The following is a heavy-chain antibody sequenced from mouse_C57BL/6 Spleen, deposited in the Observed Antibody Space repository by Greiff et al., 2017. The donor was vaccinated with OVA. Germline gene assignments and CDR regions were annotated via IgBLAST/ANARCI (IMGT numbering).Heavy chain of an antibody. Sequence: QVQLQQSGAELARPGASVKMSCTASGYTFTSYTMHWVKQTPGKGLEWIGYINPSSGYTKYNQKFKDKATLSADKSSRTAYMQLSSLTSEDAAVDNCAAVYYDYDESFDYWGQGTTLTVSS. D-gene: IGHD2-4*01. CDR2: INPSSGYT. CDR1: GYTFTSYT. J-gene: IGHJ2*01. CDR3: AAVYYDYDESFDY. V-gene: IGHV1-4*01.